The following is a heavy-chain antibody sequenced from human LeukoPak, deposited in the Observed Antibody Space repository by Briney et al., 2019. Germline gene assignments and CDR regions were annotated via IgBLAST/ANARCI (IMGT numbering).Heavy chain of an antibody. CDR2: INHSGST. CDR1: GGSFSGYY. J-gene: IGHJ5*02. V-gene: IGHV4-34*01. CDR3: ARVPDDFWSGYSTGSWFDP. D-gene: IGHD3-3*01. Sequence: SETLSLTCAVYGGSFSGYYWSWIRQPPGKGLEWIGEINHSGSTNYNPSLKSRVTISVDTSKNQFSLKLSSVTAADTAVYYCARVPDDFWSGYSTGSWFDPWGQGTLVTVSS.